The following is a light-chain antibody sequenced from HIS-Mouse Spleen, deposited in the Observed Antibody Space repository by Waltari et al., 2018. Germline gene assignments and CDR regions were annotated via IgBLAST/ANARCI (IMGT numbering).Light chain of an antibody. CDR3: YSTDSSGNHRV. J-gene: IGLJ2*01. Sequence: SYELTQPPSVPVSPGQTARITCSGAALPKKYAYWYQQKSGPAPVLVIYVASKRPAGIPERFSGSSSGTMATLTISGAQVEDEADYYCYSTDSSGNHRVFGGGTKLTVL. CDR1: ALPKKY. CDR2: VAS. V-gene: IGLV3-10*01.